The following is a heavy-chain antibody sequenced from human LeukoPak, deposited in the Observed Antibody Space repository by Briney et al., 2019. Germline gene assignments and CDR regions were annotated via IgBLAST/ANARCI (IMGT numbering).Heavy chain of an antibody. CDR1: GGSISSGSYY. CDR3: ARDGGLWRTPFDY. D-gene: IGHD3-16*01. J-gene: IGHJ4*02. Sequence: SETLSLTCTVSGGSISSGSYYWSWIRQPPGKGLEWIGEINHSGSTNYNPSLKSRVTISVDTSKNQFSLKLSSVTAADTAVYYCARDGGLWRTPFDYWGQGTLVTVSS. V-gene: IGHV4-39*07. CDR2: INHSGST.